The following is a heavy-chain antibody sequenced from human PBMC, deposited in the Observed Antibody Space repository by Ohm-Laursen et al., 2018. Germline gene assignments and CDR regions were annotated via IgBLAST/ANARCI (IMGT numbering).Heavy chain of an antibody. CDR2: ITGSSSYI. CDR3: ARDAPNYKTISGVVTALGMDV. Sequence: SLRLSCTASGFSFSTYSMNWVRQAPGKGLEWVSSITGSSSYIYYADSMKGRFTISRDNAKATLYLQMNSLRAEDTAVYYCARDAPNYKTISGVVTALGMDVWGQGTTVTVSS. J-gene: IGHJ6*02. CDR1: GFSFSTYS. D-gene: IGHD3-3*01. V-gene: IGHV3-21*01.